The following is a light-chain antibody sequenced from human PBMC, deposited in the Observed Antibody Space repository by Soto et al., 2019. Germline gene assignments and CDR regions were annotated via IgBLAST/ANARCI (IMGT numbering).Light chain of an antibody. CDR1: SSNIGPTYD. CDR2: ANT. Sequence: QSVLTQPPSVSGAPGQRVTISCTGSSSNIGPTYDVHWYQQLPGTAPKLLIYANTNRPSGVPDRFSGSKSGTSASLAITGLQAEDEADYYCSSYTSTFTYVFGAGTKVTVL. J-gene: IGLJ1*01. CDR3: SSYTSTFTYV. V-gene: IGLV1-40*01.